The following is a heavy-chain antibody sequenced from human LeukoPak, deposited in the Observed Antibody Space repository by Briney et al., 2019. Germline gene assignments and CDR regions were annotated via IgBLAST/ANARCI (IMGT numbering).Heavy chain of an antibody. D-gene: IGHD3-10*01. CDR3: ARDHITMVRGVTSFYYYYYMDV. CDR2: INSDGSST. J-gene: IGHJ6*03. V-gene: IGHV3-74*01. Sequence: PGGSLRLSCAASGFTFSSYWMPWVRQAPGKGLVWVSRINSDGSSTSYADPVKGRFTISRDNAKNTLYLQMNSLRAEDTAVYYCARDHITMVRGVTSFYYYYYMDVWGKGTTVTVSS. CDR1: GFTFSSYW.